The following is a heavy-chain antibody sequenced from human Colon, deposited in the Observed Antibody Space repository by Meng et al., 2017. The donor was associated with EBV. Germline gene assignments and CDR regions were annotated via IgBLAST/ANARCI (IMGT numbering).Heavy chain of an antibody. CDR1: GGSVSSGGYY. J-gene: IGHJ4*02. CDR3: ARVSSGWDYFDY. D-gene: IGHD6-19*01. CDR2: IYYSGST. Sequence: QVQLQAPGPGLVKPSQPLSLTCTVSGGSVSSGGYYWTWIRQHPGKGLEWFGHIYYSGSTFYNPSLKRRVIISIDTSKNQFSLNLRSVTAADTAVYYCARVSSGWDYFDYWGQGTLVTVSS. V-gene: IGHV4-31*03.